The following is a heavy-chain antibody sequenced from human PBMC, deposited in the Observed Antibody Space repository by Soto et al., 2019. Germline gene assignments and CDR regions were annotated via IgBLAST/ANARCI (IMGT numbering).Heavy chain of an antibody. Sequence: ASETLSLTCTVSGGSISSSSYYWGWIRQPPGKGLEWIGSIYYSGSTYYNPSLKSRVTISVDTSKNQFSLKLSSVTAADTAVYHCARQRVYYYGMDVWGQGTTVTVYS. CDR3: ARQRVYYYGMDV. J-gene: IGHJ6*02. CDR2: IYYSGST. V-gene: IGHV4-39*01. CDR1: GGSISSSSYY.